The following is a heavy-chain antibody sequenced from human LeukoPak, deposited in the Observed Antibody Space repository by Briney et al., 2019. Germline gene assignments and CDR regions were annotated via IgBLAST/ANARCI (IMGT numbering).Heavy chain of an antibody. V-gene: IGHV3-21*04. Sequence: PGGSLRLSCAASGFTFSSYSMNWVRQAPGKGLEWVSSISSSSSYIYYADSVKGRFTISRDNAKNSLYLQMNSLRAEDTAVYYCAKVGLVRRPFIDYWGQGTLVTVSS. CDR1: GFTFSSYS. D-gene: IGHD6-6*01. CDR2: ISSSSSYI. CDR3: AKVGLVRRPFIDY. J-gene: IGHJ4*02.